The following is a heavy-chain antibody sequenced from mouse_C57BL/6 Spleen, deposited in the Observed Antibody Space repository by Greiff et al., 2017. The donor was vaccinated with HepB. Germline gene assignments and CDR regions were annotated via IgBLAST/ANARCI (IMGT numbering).Heavy chain of an antibody. CDR3: ARPYYGSRVAMDY. J-gene: IGHJ4*01. CDR2: ISSGSSTI. D-gene: IGHD1-1*01. V-gene: IGHV5-17*01. CDR1: GFTFSDYG. Sequence: EVKLQESGGGLVKPGGSLKLSCAASGFTFSDYGMHWVRQAPGKGLEWVAYISSGSSTIYYADTVKGRFTISRDNAKNTLYLHMTSLRSEETAMYYCARPYYGSRVAMDYWGQGTSVTVSS.